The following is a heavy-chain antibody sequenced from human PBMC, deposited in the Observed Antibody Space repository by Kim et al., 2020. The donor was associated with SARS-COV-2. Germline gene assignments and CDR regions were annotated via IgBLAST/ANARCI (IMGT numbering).Heavy chain of an antibody. D-gene: IGHD6-13*01. Sequence: TKYSQKFQGRVTIIRDTSASTAYMELSSLTSEDTAVYYCARSAASGPFDPWGQGTLVTVSS. J-gene: IGHJ5*02. V-gene: IGHV1-3*01. CDR3: ARSAASGPFDP. CDR2: T.